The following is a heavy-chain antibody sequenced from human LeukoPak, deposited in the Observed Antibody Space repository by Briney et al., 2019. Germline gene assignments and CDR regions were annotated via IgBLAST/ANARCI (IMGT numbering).Heavy chain of an antibody. D-gene: IGHD2-2*02. CDR2: IIPIFGTA. Sequence: ASVKVSCKASGGTFSSYAISWVRQATGQGLEWMGGIIPIFGTANYAQKFQGRVTITADESTSTAYMELSSLRSEDTAVYYCAKSGGHCGSTSCYSAGDYWGQGTLVTVSS. CDR3: AKSGGHCGSTSCYSAGDY. J-gene: IGHJ4*02. V-gene: IGHV1-69*13. CDR1: GGTFSSYA.